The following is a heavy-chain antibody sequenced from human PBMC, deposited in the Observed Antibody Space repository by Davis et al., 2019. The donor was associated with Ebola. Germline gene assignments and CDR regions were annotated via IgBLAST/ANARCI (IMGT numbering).Heavy chain of an antibody. Sequence: GESLKISCKGSGYGFANYWIAWVRQTPGKGLEWMGVIYAGDSDTRYSPSFQGQVTIPADKSVSTASLQWSSLKASDTAMYYCAKTSNVGYYYGMDVWGQGTTVTVSS. D-gene: IGHD1-26*01. J-gene: IGHJ6*02. CDR1: GYGFANYW. CDR2: IYAGDSDT. CDR3: AKTSNVGYYYGMDV. V-gene: IGHV5-51*01.